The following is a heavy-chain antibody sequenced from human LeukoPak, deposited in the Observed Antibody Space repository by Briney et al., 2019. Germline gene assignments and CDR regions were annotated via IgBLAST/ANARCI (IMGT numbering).Heavy chain of an antibody. CDR1: GFIFSSYA. J-gene: IGHJ4*02. CDR2: ISYDGSNK. CDR3: AKFGASSGYHYYFDY. V-gene: IGHV3-30*18. Sequence: GGSLRLSCVASGFIFSSYALHWVRQAPGKGLEWVAVISYDGSNKYYADSVKGRFTISRDNSKNTLYLQMNSLRAEDTAVYYCAKFGASSGYHYYFDYWGQGTLVTVSS. D-gene: IGHD3-22*01.